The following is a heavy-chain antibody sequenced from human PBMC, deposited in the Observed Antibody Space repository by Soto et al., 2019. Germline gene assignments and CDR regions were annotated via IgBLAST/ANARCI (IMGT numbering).Heavy chain of an antibody. J-gene: IGHJ4*02. Sequence: GGSLRLSCAASGFTFSSYAMSWVRQAPGKGLEWVSAISGSGGSTYYADSVKGRFTISRDNSKNTLYLQMNSLRAEDTAVYYCAAPYSHYDSSGYHAPGYWGQGTLVTVSS. CDR1: GFTFSSYA. V-gene: IGHV3-23*01. CDR3: AAPYSHYDSSGYHAPGY. D-gene: IGHD3-22*01. CDR2: ISGSGGST.